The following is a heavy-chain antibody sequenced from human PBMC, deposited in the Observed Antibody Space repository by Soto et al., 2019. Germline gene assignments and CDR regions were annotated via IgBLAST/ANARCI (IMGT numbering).Heavy chain of an antibody. Sequence: EVQLLESGGGLVQPGGSLRLSCAASGFTFSSYAMSWVRQAPGKGLEWVSAISGSGGSTYYADSVKGRFTISRDNSKNTLYLQMNSLRAEDTAVYYCAKDLHMSGWDYYYGMDVWGQGTTVTVSS. CDR2: ISGSGGST. V-gene: IGHV3-23*01. CDR1: GFTFSSYA. CDR3: AKDLHMSGWDYYYGMDV. D-gene: IGHD6-25*01. J-gene: IGHJ6*02.